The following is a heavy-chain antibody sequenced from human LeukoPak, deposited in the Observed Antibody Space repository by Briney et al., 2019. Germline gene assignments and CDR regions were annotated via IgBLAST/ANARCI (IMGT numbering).Heavy chain of an antibody. V-gene: IGHV4-39*07. CDR1: GGSISSSNYY. J-gene: IGHJ4*02. Sequence: PSETLSLTCSVSGGSISSSNYYWGWIRQPPGNGLEWIGSTIYYSGSTYYNPSLKSRVTISVDTSKNQFSLKLSSVTAADTAVYYCARPRVRYCSSTSCYTGGIFDYWGQGTLVTVSS. CDR2: TIYYSGST. D-gene: IGHD2-2*02. CDR3: ARPRVRYCSSTSCYTGGIFDY.